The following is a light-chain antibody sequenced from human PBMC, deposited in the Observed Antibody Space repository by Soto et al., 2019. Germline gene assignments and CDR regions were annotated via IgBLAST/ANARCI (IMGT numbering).Light chain of an antibody. Sequence: RAPARRTLTAGESAALGKRVGRSVSHSFLAWYQQKPGQAPRLLIYGASSRATGIPDRFSGSGSGPNFPLTISRLEPEYFAVYYCQQYGSSPPLTFGGGTKVDI. J-gene: IGKJ4*02. V-gene: IGKV3-20*01. CDR2: GAS. CDR3: QQYGSSPPLT. CDR1: RSVSHSF.